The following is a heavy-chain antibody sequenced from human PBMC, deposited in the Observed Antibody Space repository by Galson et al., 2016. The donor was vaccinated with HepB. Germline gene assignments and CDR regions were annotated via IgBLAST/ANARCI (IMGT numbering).Heavy chain of an antibody. CDR1: GFTFRNYG. Sequence: SLRLSCAASGFTFRNYGMHWVRQVPGKGLEWVAVISYDGINKYFADSVRGRFNISRDNSKGTLYLQMNSLIAEDTAVYYCARGPSRSGSYSDPWGQGTLVSVSS. CDR2: ISYDGINK. CDR3: ARGPSRSGSYSDP. D-gene: IGHD3-10*01. V-gene: IGHV3-30*03. J-gene: IGHJ5*02.